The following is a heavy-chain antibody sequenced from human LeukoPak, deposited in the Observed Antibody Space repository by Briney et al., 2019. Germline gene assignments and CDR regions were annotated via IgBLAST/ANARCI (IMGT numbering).Heavy chain of an antibody. J-gene: IGHJ4*02. CDR3: ARETPTYYYDSSGYGGVDY. CDR1: GFTFSSYA. D-gene: IGHD3-22*01. V-gene: IGHV3-30*04. Sequence: PGGSLRLSCAASGFTFSSYAMHWVRQAPGKGLEWVAVISYDGSNKYYADSVKGRFTISRDNSKNTLYLQMNSLRAEDTAVYHCARETPTYYYDSSGYGGVDYWGQGTLVTVSS. CDR2: ISYDGSNK.